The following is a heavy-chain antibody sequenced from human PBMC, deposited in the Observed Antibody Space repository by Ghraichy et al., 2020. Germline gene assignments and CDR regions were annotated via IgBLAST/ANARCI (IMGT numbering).Heavy chain of an antibody. CDR2: IYHSGST. J-gene: IGHJ6*02. CDR3: ARGGHDRGIVVVPAAMETPYYYYGMAV. V-gene: IGHV4-38-2*02. CDR1: GYSISSGYY. D-gene: IGHD2-2*01. Sequence: SETLSLTCTVSGYSISSGYYWGWIRQPPGKGLEWIGSIYHSGSTYYNPSLKSRVTISVDTSKNQFSLKLSSVTAADTAVYYCARGGHDRGIVVVPAAMETPYYYYGMAVWGQGATVTVSS.